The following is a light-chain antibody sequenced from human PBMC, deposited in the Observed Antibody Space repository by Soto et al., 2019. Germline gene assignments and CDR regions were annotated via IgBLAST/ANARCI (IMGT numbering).Light chain of an antibody. Sequence: IQMTQSPSSLSASVGDRVTITCRASQSISRHLNWYQQKPGRAPNLLIYAASSLQSGVPSRFSGSGSGTDFNLTVSSLQPEDFATYYCQQSYSSPPLFTFGPGTKVD. CDR2: AAS. CDR1: QSISRH. J-gene: IGKJ3*01. V-gene: IGKV1-39*01. CDR3: QQSYSSPPLFT.